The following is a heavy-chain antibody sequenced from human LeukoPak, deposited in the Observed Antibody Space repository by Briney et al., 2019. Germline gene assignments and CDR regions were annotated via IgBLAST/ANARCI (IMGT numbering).Heavy chain of an antibody. CDR2: IIPIFGTA. V-gene: IGHV1-69*15. J-gene: IGHJ6*03. D-gene: IGHD6-6*01. Sequence: SVKVSCKASGGTFSSYAISWVRQAPGQGLEWMGRIIPIFGTANYAQKFQGRVTITADESTSTAYMELSSLRSEDTAVYYCAGEQLVPIHYYYMDVWGKGTTVTVSS. CDR3: AGEQLVPIHYYYMDV. CDR1: GGTFSSYA.